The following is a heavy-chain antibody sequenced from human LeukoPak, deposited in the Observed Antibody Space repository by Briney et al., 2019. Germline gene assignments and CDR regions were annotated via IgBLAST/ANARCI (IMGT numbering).Heavy chain of an antibody. CDR2: ISYDGSNK. J-gene: IGHJ4*02. CDR3: AKGKSIRFLEWLSNYFDY. V-gene: IGHV3-30*18. D-gene: IGHD3-3*01. Sequence: AGGSLRLSCAASGFTFSSYGMHWVRQAPGKGLEWVAVISYDGSNKYYADSVKGRFTISRDNSKNTLYLQMNSLRAEDTAVYYCAKGKSIRFLEWLSNYFDYWGQGTLVTVSS. CDR1: GFTFSSYG.